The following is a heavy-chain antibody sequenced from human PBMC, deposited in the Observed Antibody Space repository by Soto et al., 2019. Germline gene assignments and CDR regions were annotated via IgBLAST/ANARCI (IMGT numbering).Heavy chain of an antibody. CDR3: ARVDDGSGYYYDGKGYYYDY. CDR2: THHSGST. V-gene: IGHV4-4*02. D-gene: IGHD3-22*01. Sequence: SETLSLTCAVSGGSISSNDWWSWVRQPPGKGLEWIGETHHSGSTNYNSSLKSRVTISVDKSKNQFSLKLSSVTAADTAVYYCARVDDGSGYYYDGKGYYYDYWGQGTLVTVSS. CDR1: GGSISSNDW. J-gene: IGHJ4*02.